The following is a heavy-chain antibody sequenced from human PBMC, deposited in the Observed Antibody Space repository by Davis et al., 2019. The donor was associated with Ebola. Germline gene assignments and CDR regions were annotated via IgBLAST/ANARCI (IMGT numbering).Heavy chain of an antibody. J-gene: IGHJ4*02. CDR2: FRSKANSYAT. D-gene: IGHD6-13*01. V-gene: IGHV3-73*01. Sequence: GGSLRLSCAASGFTFSGSAMHWVRQASGKGLEWVGRFRSKANSYATAYAASVKGRFTISRDDSKNTAYLQMNSLKTEDTAVYYCTATAAGNDYWGQGTLVTVSS. CDR3: TATAAGNDY. CDR1: GFTFSGSA.